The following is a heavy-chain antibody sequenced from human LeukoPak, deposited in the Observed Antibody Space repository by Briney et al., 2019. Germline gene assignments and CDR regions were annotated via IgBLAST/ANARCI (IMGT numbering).Heavy chain of an antibody. V-gene: IGHV1-69*13. CDR2: VIPIFGTA. CDR1: LGTVSNYA. CDR3: ARYENHYDINYYGMDV. J-gene: IGHJ6*02. Sequence: SVKVSCKASLGTVSNYAISWVRQAPGQGREGMGGVIPIFGTANYAQKLQGRVTITADESTRTAYMELTSLRSEDTVVYYCARYENHYDINYYGMDVWGQGTTVTVSS. D-gene: IGHD3-9*01.